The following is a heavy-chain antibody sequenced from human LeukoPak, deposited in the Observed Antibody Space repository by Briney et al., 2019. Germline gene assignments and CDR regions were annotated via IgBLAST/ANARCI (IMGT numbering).Heavy chain of an antibody. Sequence: ASVKVSCKASGGTFSSYAISWVRQAPGQGLEWMGRIIPILGIANCAQKFQGRVTITADKSTSTAYMELSSLRSEDTAVYYCAISKEGVIAAAGGLFWGQGTLVTVSS. V-gene: IGHV1-69*04. CDR1: GGTFSSYA. D-gene: IGHD6-13*01. CDR2: IIPILGIA. J-gene: IGHJ4*02. CDR3: AISKEGVIAAAGGLF.